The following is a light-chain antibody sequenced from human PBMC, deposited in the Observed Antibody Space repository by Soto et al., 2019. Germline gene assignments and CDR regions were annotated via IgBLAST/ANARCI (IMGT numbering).Light chain of an antibody. CDR3: QQYNDYSGM. CDR1: QTISSW. J-gene: IGKJ1*01. V-gene: IGKV1-5*01. CDR2: AAS. Sequence: DIQMTQSPSTLSGSVGDRVTITCRASQTISSWLAWYQQKPGKAPKLLIYAASNLQRGVPSRFSGSGSGTEFTLTITSLQPEDFATYYCQQYNDYSGMFGQGTKVDIK.